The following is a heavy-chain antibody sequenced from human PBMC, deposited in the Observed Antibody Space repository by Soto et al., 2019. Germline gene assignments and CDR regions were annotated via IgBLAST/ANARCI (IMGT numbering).Heavy chain of an antibody. D-gene: IGHD3-22*01. J-gene: IGHJ4*02. Sequence: KQSQTLSLTCAISGDSVSSNSAAWNWIRQSPSRGLEWLGRTYYRSKWYNDYAVSVKSRITINPETSKNQFSLQLNSVTPEDTAVYYCARDPSDSSGYYYGKYYFDYWGQGTLVTVSS. CDR1: GDSVSSNSAA. CDR3: ARDPSDSSGYYYGKYYFDY. V-gene: IGHV6-1*01. CDR2: TYYRSKWYN.